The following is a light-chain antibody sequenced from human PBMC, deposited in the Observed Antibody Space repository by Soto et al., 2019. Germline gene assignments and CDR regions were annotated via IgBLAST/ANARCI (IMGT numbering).Light chain of an antibody. V-gene: IGKV3-20*01. CDR1: QSVSSSS. Sequence: EIVLTQSPGTLSLSPGERATLSCRASQSVSSSSLAWYQQKPGQAPRLLIYGASSRATGIPDRFSGSGSGTAFNLTISILEPEDFAVYYCEQYGSSPMTFGQGTKVAIK. CDR3: EQYGSSPMT. J-gene: IGKJ1*01. CDR2: GAS.